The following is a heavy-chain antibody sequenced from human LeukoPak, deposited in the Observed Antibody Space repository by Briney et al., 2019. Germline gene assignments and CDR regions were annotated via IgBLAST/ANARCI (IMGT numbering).Heavy chain of an antibody. CDR3: ARRGPSGRSLDY. J-gene: IGHJ4*02. V-gene: IGHV4-39*01. CDR1: GGSISSSSYY. Sequence: SETRSLTCNVSGGSISSSSYYWGWIRQPPGKGLEWIGSMYYGGSDYYNPSLKSRVTISVDTSKNQFSLKLSSVTAADTAVYYCARRGPSGRSLDYWGQGTLVTVSS. D-gene: IGHD1-26*01. CDR2: MYYGGSD.